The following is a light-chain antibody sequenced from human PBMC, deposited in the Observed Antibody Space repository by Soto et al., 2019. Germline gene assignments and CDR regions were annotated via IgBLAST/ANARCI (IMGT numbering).Light chain of an antibody. J-gene: IGKJ1*01. V-gene: IGKV1-17*01. Sequence: DIQMNQSPSSLSASVGDRVIITCRASQGIGDDLGWYQQKPGKAPKRLIYAASSLQSGVPSSFSGSGSGTDFTLTISSLQPDDFASYFCLQHNTFPRTFGPGTKVEVK. CDR3: LQHNTFPRT. CDR2: AAS. CDR1: QGIGDD.